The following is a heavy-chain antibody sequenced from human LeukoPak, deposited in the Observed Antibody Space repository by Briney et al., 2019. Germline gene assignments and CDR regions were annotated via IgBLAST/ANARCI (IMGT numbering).Heavy chain of an antibody. CDR3: ARRPDAFDI. J-gene: IGHJ3*02. CDR1: GFTFSNAW. Sequence: PGGSLRLSCAASGFTFSNAWMSWVRQAPGKGLEWVANIKQDGSEKYYVDSVKGRFTISRDNAKNSLYLQMNSLRAEDTAVYYCARRPDAFDIWGQGTMVTVSS. CDR2: IKQDGSEK. V-gene: IGHV3-7*01.